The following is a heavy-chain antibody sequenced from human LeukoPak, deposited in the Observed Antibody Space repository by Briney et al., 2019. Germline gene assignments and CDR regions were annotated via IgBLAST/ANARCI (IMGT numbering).Heavy chain of an antibody. V-gene: IGHV3-30-3*01. CDR1: GFTFSSYA. D-gene: IGHD1-7*01. CDR2: ISYDGSNK. J-gene: IGHJ4*02. CDR3: ARDVAGTTWFSDY. Sequence: PGGSLRLSCAASGFTFSSYAMHWVRQAPGKGLEWVAVISYDGSNKYYADSVKGRFTISRDNSKNTLYLQMNSLRAEDTAVYYCARDVAGTTWFSDYWGQGTLVTVSS.